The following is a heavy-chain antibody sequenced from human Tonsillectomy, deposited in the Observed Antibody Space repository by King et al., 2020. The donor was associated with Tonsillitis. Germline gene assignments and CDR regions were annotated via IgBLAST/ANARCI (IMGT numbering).Heavy chain of an antibody. CDR2: ISSSGRYI. CDR3: ARGGGFSGYAYMDV. V-gene: IGHV3-21*01. CDR1: GFTFSSYS. D-gene: IGHD5-12*01. Sequence: DVQLVESGGGLVKPGGSLRLSCAASGFTFSSYSMNWVRQAPGKGLEWVSCISSSGRYIYYAASVKGRFTTSRDSAKNSRYLQMTSLRAEDTAVYYCARGGGFSGYAYMDVWGKGTTATVSS. J-gene: IGHJ6*03.